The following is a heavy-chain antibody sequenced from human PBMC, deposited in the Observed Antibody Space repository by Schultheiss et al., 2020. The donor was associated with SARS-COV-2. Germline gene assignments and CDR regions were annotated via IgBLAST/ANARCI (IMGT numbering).Heavy chain of an antibody. J-gene: IGHJ6*02. CDR1: GFTFRDYG. D-gene: IGHD6-19*01. V-gene: IGHV3-33*02. Sequence: GESLKISCAASGFTFRDYGMHWVRQAPGKGLEWVAAMWYDGSNEYHADSARGRFTISRDNTNNSLFLQMNSLRAEDTAVYYCARGGPRAVAPMDVWGQGTTVTVSS. CDR2: MWYDGSNE. CDR3: ARGGPRAVAPMDV.